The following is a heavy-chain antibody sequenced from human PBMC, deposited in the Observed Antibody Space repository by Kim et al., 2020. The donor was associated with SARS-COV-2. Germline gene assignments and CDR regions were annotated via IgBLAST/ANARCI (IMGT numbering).Heavy chain of an antibody. Sequence: ASVKVSCKASGYTFNTYAIQWVRQAPGQSLEWMAWIDAGNGNTKYSQKFQGRVTITRDTSASTTYMDLSSLRSEDTAVYYCARDGRGWRLDYWGQGTLVTVSS. V-gene: IGHV1-3*01. D-gene: IGHD6-19*01. CDR3: ARDGRGWRLDY. CDR1: GYTFNTYA. CDR2: IDAGNGNT. J-gene: IGHJ4*02.